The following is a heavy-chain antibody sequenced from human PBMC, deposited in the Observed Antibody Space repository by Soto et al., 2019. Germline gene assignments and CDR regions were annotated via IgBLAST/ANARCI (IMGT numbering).Heavy chain of an antibody. CDR3: ARLTSYDFWSGYYRYFDY. D-gene: IGHD3-3*01. CDR1: GGSISSYY. CDR2: IYYSGST. J-gene: IGHJ4*02. Sequence: SETLSLTCTVSGGSISSYYWSWIRQPPGKGLEWIGYIYYSGSTNYNPPPKSRVTISVDTSKNQFSLKLSSVTAADTAVYYCARLTSYDFWSGYYRYFDYWGQGTLVTVSS. V-gene: IGHV4-59*08.